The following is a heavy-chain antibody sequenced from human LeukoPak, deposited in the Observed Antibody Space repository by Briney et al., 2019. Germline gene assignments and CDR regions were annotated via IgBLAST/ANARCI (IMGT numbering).Heavy chain of an antibody. CDR2: ISDTGGAI. V-gene: IGHV3-48*03. CDR3: AKDTSGWSLT. CDR1: GSAFSGYE. Sequence: GGSLRLSCAASGSAFSGYEMYWVRQAPGKGLEWISYISDTGGAIHYADSVKGRFTISRDNAKNSLYLQMNSLRAEDTAVYYCAKDTSGWSLTWGQGTLVTVSS. D-gene: IGHD6-19*01. J-gene: IGHJ5*02.